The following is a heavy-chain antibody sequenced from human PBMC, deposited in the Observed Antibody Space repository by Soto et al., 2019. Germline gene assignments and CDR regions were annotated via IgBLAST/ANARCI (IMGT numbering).Heavy chain of an antibody. V-gene: IGHV3-11*01. Sequence: GGSLRLSCAASGFTFSDHYMSWIRQAPGKGLEWVSYISSSGSSIYYADSVKGRFTISRDNAKNSLYLQMNSLRAEDTAVYYCARDDFWSGYYRYFDYWGQGTLVTVSS. D-gene: IGHD3-3*01. CDR1: GFTFSDHY. CDR3: ARDDFWSGYYRYFDY. CDR2: ISSSGSSI. J-gene: IGHJ4*02.